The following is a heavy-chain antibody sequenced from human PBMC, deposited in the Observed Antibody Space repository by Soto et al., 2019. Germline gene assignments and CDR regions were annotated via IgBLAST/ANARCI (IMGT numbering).Heavy chain of an antibody. CDR1: GFTVSSNY. CDR2: IYSGGST. D-gene: IGHD3-10*01. Sequence: GGSLRLFCAASGFTVSSNYMSWVRQAPGKGLEWVSVIYSGGSTYYADSVKGRFTISRHNSKNTLYLQMNSLRAEDTAVYYCARGGSGSYYYFDYWGQGTLVTVSS. CDR3: ARGGSGSYYYFDY. J-gene: IGHJ4*02. V-gene: IGHV3-53*04.